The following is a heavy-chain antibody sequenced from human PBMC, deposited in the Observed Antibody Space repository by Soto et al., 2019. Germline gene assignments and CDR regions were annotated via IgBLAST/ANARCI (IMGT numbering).Heavy chain of an antibody. CDR3: GGSGEDYYYGMDV. D-gene: IGHD1-26*01. CDR1: GFTFSSYA. V-gene: IGHV3-30-3*01. CDR2: ISYDGSNK. Sequence: GGSLRLSCAASGFTFSSYAMHWVRQAPGKGLEWVAVISYDGSNKYYADSVKGRFTISRDNSKNTLYLQMNSLRAEDTAVYYCGGSGEDYYYGMDVWGQGTTVTVS. J-gene: IGHJ6*02.